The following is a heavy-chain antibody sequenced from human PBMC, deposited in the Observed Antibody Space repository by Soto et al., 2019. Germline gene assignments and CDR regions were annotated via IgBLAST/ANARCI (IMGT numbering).Heavy chain of an antibody. J-gene: IGHJ3*02. CDR2: IIPIFGTA. CDR1: GGTFSSYA. Sequence: QVQLVQSGAEVKKPGSSVKVSCKASGGTFSSYAISWVRQAPGQGLEWMGGIIPIFGTANYAQKIQGRVTITADESTSTAYMELSSLRSEDTAVYYCARSRTAPLVAARPGAGAFDIWGQGTMVTVSS. V-gene: IGHV1-69*01. D-gene: IGHD6-6*01. CDR3: ARSRTAPLVAARPGAGAFDI.